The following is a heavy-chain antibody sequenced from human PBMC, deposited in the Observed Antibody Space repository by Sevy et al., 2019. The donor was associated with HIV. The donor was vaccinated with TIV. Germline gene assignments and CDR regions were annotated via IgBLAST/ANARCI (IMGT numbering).Heavy chain of an antibody. CDR3: ASTGDSSGRDNCFDP. Sequence: GESLKISCKGSGYTFTSYWISWVRQMPGKGLEWMGRIDPSDTYTHYNPSFQGHVTISVDKSINTAYLQWSSLKASDTAMYYCASTGDSSGRDNCFDPWGQGTLVTVSS. V-gene: IGHV5-10-1*01. J-gene: IGHJ5*02. D-gene: IGHD3-22*01. CDR1: GYTFTSYW. CDR2: IDPSDTYT.